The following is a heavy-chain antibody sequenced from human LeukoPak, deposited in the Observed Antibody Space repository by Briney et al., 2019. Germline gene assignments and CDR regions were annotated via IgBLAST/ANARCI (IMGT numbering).Heavy chain of an antibody. V-gene: IGHV1-69*05. CDR1: GGTFSSYA. Sequence: ASVKVSCKASGGTFSSYAISWVRQAPGQGLEWMGGIILIFGTANYAQKFQGRVTITTDESTSTAYMELSSLRSEDTAVYYCATYGSEENYYYYMDVWGKGTTVTVSS. J-gene: IGHJ6*03. CDR3: ATYGSEENYYYYMDV. CDR2: IILIFGTA. D-gene: IGHD3-10*01.